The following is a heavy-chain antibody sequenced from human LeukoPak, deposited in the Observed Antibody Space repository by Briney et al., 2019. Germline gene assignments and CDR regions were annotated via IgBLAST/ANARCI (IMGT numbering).Heavy chain of an antibody. V-gene: IGHV1-24*01. Sequence: ASVKVSCKVSGYTLTELSMHWVRQAPGKGLEWMGGFDPEDGETIYAQKFQGRVTMTEDTSTDTAYTELSSLRSEDTAVYYCATGVAHSSGPWDYWGQGTLVTVSS. CDR1: GYTLTELS. D-gene: IGHD6-19*01. J-gene: IGHJ4*02. CDR2: FDPEDGET. CDR3: ATGVAHSSGPWDY.